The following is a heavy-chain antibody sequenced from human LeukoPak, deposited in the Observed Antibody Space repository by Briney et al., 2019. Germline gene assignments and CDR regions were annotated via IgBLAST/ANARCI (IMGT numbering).Heavy chain of an antibody. Sequence: PGASVKVSCKASGYTFTGYYMHWVRQAPGQGLEWMGGIIPIFGTANYAQKFQGRVTITADESTSTAYMELSSLRSEDTAVYYCARDTPPFDPWGQGTLVTVSS. V-gene: IGHV1-69*13. CDR3: ARDTPPFDP. J-gene: IGHJ5*02. CDR1: GYTFTGYY. CDR2: IIPIFGTA.